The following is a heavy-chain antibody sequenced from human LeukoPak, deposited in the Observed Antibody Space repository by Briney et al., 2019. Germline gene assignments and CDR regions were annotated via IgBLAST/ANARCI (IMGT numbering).Heavy chain of an antibody. Sequence: GGSLRLSCAASGFTFSSYGMNWVRQAPGKGLEWVSSISSSSYIYYADSVKGRFTISRDNAKNSLYLQMNSLRAEDTAVYYCARGIAAAGPDYWGQGTLVTVSS. CDR2: ISSSSYI. D-gene: IGHD6-13*01. CDR1: GFTFSSYG. J-gene: IGHJ4*02. CDR3: ARGIAAAGPDY. V-gene: IGHV3-21*01.